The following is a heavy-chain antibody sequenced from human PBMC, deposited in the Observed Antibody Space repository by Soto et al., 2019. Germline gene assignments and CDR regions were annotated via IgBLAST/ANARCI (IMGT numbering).Heavy chain of an antibody. V-gene: IGHV3-23*01. CDR2: ISGSGGST. CDR3: AKDLGIVVVVAAPGRYYGMDV. D-gene: IGHD2-15*01. J-gene: IGHJ6*04. Sequence: PGGSLRLSCAASGFTFSSYAMSWVRQAPGKGLEWVSAISGSGGSTYYADSVKGRFTISRDNSKNTLYLQMNSLRAEDTAVYYCAKDLGIVVVVAAPGRYYGMDVWGKGTTVNVS. CDR1: GFTFSSYA.